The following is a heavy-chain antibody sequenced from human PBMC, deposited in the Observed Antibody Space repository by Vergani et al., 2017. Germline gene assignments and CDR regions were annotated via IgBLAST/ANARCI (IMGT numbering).Heavy chain of an antibody. J-gene: IGHJ4*02. V-gene: IGHV1-2*02. CDR1: GYTLTDYF. D-gene: IGHD2-2*01. CDR2: INPNIGGT. CDR3: ARVGTSSNRDYFDY. Sequence: QVQLVQSGAEVKKPGASVKVSCKASGYTLTDYFMHWVRQAPGQGLEWMGWINPNIGGTNYAQKFQGRVTMTRDTSISTAYMELSSLRSDDTAVYYCARVGTSSNRDYFDYWGQGTLVTVSS.